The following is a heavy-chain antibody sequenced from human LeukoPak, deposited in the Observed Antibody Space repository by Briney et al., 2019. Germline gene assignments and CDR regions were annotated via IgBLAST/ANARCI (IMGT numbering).Heavy chain of an antibody. CDR3: AKDKGRIYNSDFFDI. D-gene: IGHD1-20*01. CDR1: GFTFSDYC. CDR2: IRYDGSNK. V-gene: IGHV3-30*02. Sequence: GGSLRLSCAASGFTFSDYCMSWIRQAPGKGLEWVAFIRYDGSNKYYVDSVKGRFTISRDNSKNTLYLQMNSLRAEDTAVYYCAKDKGRIYNSDFFDIWGQGTMVTVSS. J-gene: IGHJ3*02.